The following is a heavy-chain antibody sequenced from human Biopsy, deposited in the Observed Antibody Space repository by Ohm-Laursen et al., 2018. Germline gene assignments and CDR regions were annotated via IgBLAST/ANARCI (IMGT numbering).Heavy chain of an antibody. V-gene: IGHV3-66*01. CDR3: ARGSGSGFYFDQ. J-gene: IGHJ4*02. CDR2: IYTGDTT. Sequence: SLRLSCSASKFTVRTNSMSWVRLAPGKGLEWVSLIYTGDTTYYPDSVKGRFTISRDNSRNTVYLQMDSLRGEDTAVYFCARGSGSGFYFDQWGQGTLVTVSS. D-gene: IGHD2-15*01. CDR1: KFTVRTNS.